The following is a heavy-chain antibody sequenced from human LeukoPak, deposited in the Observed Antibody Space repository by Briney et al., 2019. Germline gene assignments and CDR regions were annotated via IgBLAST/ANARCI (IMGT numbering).Heavy chain of an antibody. D-gene: IGHD1-26*01. Sequence: SETLSLTCAVYGGAFSGYYWSWIRQPPGKGLEWIGEINHSGSTNYNPSLKSRVTISVDTSKNQLSLKLSSVTAADTAMYFCARGRGYGGNYLRAFDIWGQGTMVTVSS. J-gene: IGHJ3*02. CDR3: ARGRGYGGNYLRAFDI. CDR2: INHSGST. CDR1: GGAFSGYY. V-gene: IGHV4-34*01.